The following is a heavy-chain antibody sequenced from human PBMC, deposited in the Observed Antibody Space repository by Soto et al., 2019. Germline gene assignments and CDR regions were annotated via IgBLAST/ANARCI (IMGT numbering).Heavy chain of an antibody. CDR1: GGTFSSYA. CDR3: ARDFGPVVTRGYFDY. CDR2: IIPIFGTA. J-gene: IGHJ4*02. V-gene: IGHV1-69*13. Sequence: GASVKVSCKASGGTFSSYAISWVRQAPGQGLEWMGGIIPIFGTANYAQKFQGRVTITADESTSTAYMELSSLRSEDTAVYYCARDFGPVVTRGYFDYWGQGTLVTVS. D-gene: IGHD2-15*01.